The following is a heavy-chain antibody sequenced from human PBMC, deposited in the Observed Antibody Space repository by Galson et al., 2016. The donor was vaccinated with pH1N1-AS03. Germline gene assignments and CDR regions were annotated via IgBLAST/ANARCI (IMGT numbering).Heavy chain of an antibody. Sequence: SLRLSCAASGFTFSSYAMHWVRQAPGKGLEWVAVISYDGSDKYYVDSVKGRFTISRDNAKNTLYLQMNSLRDEDTAVYYCASDGVFDHKSAFDFWGQGTMVTVSS. CDR3: ASDGVFDHKSAFDF. J-gene: IGHJ3*01. V-gene: IGHV3-30*07. CDR2: ISYDGSDK. D-gene: IGHD3-9*01. CDR1: GFTFSSYA.